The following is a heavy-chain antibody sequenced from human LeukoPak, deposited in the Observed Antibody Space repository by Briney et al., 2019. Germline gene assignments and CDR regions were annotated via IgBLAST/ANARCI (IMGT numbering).Heavy chain of an antibody. CDR2: ISGSGGCT. Sequence: GGSLRLCCAASGFTFSSYAMSWVRQAPGKGLEWVSAISGSGGCTYYADSVKGRFTISRDNSKNTLYLQMNSLRAEDTAVYYCWGTVRNKFWDIVVVPAAVNFDYWGQGTLVTVSS. D-gene: IGHD2-2*01. J-gene: IGHJ4*02. CDR1: GFTFSSYA. V-gene: IGHV3-23*01. CDR3: WGTVRNKFWDIVVVPAAVNFDY.